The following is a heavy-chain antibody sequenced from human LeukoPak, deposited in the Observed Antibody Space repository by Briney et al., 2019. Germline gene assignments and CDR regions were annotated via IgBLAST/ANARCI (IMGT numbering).Heavy chain of an antibody. Sequence: KPSETLSLICTVSRGSIKSSDFFWGWIRQPPGKGLEWIGTVHYTGTTYYNPSLNSRLTIFADTSKNQFSLTLTSVTAADTAVYYCARHIAMVRGGFDPWGQGNVVTVSS. CDR3: ARHIAMVRGGFDP. J-gene: IGHJ5*02. CDR1: RGSIKSSDFF. V-gene: IGHV4-39*01. D-gene: IGHD3-10*01. CDR2: VHYTGTT.